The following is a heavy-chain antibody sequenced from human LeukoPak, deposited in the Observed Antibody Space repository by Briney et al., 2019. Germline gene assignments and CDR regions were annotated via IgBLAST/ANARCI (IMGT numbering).Heavy chain of an antibody. CDR1: GFTFSSYA. CDR2: ISYDGSNK. Sequence: PGGSLRLSCAASGFTFSSYAMHWVRQAPGKGLEWVAVISYDGSNKYYADSVKGRSTISRDNSKNTLYLQMNSLRAEDTAVYYCARDLSGWFSNWFDPWGQGTLVTVSS. CDR3: ARDLSGWFSNWFDP. D-gene: IGHD6-19*01. V-gene: IGHV3-30-3*01. J-gene: IGHJ5*02.